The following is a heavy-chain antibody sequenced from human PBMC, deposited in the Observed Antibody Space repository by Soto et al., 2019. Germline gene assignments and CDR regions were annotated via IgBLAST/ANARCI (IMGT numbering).Heavy chain of an antibody. CDR3: ASYSSNWFQTEGMDV. CDR1: GGSISTYY. J-gene: IGHJ6*01. V-gene: IGHV4-4*07. CDR2: LDTSGNT. D-gene: IGHD4-4*01. Sequence: PQTLSLTCTAPGGSISTYYWRWIRQPAGKGLEWIGRLDTSGNTNYNPSLKSRVTMSVDTSKKQFSLKLTSVTAADTAVYYCASYSSNWFQTEGMDVWGQGTTVTVSS.